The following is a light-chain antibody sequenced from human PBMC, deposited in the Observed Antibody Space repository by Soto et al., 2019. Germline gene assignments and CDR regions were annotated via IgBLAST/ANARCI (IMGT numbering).Light chain of an antibody. J-gene: IGKJ1*01. CDR2: GAS. CDR1: QSVTSTY. V-gene: IGKV3-20*01. CDR3: QQFGSSPWT. Sequence: EIVLTQSPGTLSLSPGERATLSCRASQSVTSTYLAWYQQRAGQAPRLLIFGASSRATGIPDRFSGSGSGTDFSLTISRLEPEDFAVYYGQQFGSSPWTVGQGTKVEVK.